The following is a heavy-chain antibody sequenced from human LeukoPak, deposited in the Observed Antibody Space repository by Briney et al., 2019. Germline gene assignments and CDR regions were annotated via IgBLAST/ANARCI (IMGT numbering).Heavy chain of an antibody. Sequence: GGSLRLSCAASGFTFSSYSMNWVRQAPGKGLEWVSYISSSSSTIYYADSVKGRFTISRDTAKNSLYLQMNSLRAEDTAVYYCARDDDSGRGYSYEYWGQGTLVTVSS. J-gene: IGHJ4*02. CDR1: GFTFSSYS. V-gene: IGHV3-48*01. CDR3: ARDDDSGRGYSYEY. CDR2: ISSSSSTI. D-gene: IGHD5-18*01.